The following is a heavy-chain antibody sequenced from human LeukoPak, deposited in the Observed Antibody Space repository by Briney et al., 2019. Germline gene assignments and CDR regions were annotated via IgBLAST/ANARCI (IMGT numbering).Heavy chain of an antibody. Sequence: PGGSLRPSCAASGFTVSSNYMSWVRQAPGKGLEWVSVIYSGGSTYYADSVKGRFTISRDNSKNTLYPQMNSLRAEDTAVYYCARDYYDSRAQGKASDYWGQGTLTTISS. CDR2: IYSGGST. CDR1: GFTVSSNY. CDR3: ARDYYDSRAQGKASDY. J-gene: IGHJ4*02. V-gene: IGHV3-66*01. D-gene: IGHD3-22*01.